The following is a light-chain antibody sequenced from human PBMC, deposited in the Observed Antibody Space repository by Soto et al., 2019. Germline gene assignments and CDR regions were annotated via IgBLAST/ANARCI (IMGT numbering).Light chain of an antibody. Sequence: QSALTQPASVSGSPGQSITISCTGTSSDVGGYNYVSWYQQHPGKAPKLMIYDVSNRPSGVSNRFPGSKSGNTASLTISGLQAEDEADYYCNSYTSSSTRVFGGGTKLTVL. J-gene: IGLJ2*01. CDR1: SSDVGGYNY. V-gene: IGLV2-14*01. CDR2: DVS. CDR3: NSYTSSSTRV.